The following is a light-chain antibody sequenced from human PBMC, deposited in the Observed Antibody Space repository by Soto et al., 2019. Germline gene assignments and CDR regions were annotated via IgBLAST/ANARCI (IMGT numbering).Light chain of an antibody. Sequence: QSVLTLPASVSGSPGQSITISCTGTSSDVGSYNLVSWYQQHPGKAPKFMIYEVTKRPSGVSNRFSGSKSGNTASLTISGLQPEDEADYYCCSYAGSSTYVVFGGGTKLTVL. CDR1: SSDVGSYNL. CDR2: EVT. CDR3: CSYAGSSTYVV. V-gene: IGLV2-23*02. J-gene: IGLJ2*01.